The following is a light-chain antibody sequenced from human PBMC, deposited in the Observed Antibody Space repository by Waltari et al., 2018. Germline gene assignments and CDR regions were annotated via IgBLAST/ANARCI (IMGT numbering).Light chain of an antibody. CDR1: QSVSSIY. J-gene: IGKJ4*01. CDR3: QQYGSSLFT. Sequence: EIVLTPSPATLSLSPGERATLSCRASQSVSSIYLAWYQQKPGQAPRLLIYGASSRATGIPDRFSGSGSGTDFTLTISRLEPEDFAVYYCQQYGSSLFTFGGGTKVEIK. V-gene: IGKV3-20*01. CDR2: GAS.